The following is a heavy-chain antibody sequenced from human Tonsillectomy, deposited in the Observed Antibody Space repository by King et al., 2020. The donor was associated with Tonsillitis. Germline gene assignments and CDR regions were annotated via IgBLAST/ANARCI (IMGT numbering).Heavy chain of an antibody. J-gene: IGHJ6*02. CDR3: ARLETLNRSGARGDYYYYGMDV. Sequence: QLVQSGAEVKKPGESLKISCKASGYSFATYWIGWVRQMPGKGLEWMGIIYPGDSDTKYSPSFQGQVTISADKSISTAYLQWSRLKASDTAMYNFARLETLNRSGARGDYYYYGMDVWGQGTTVTVSS. D-gene: IGHD3-22*01. CDR2: IYPGDSDT. CDR1: GYSFATYW. V-gene: IGHV5-51*01.